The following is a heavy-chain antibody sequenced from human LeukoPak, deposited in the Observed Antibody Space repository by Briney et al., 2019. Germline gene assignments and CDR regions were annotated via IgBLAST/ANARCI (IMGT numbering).Heavy chain of an antibody. CDR1: GGSISSGGYY. CDR2: IYYSGST. D-gene: IGHD1-14*01. Sequence: KASETLSLTCTVSGGSISSGGYYWSWIRQHPGKGLEWIGYIYYSGSTYYNPSLKSRVTISVDTSKNQFSLKLSSVTAADTAVYYCARMGATGTTSDYWGQGTLVTVSS. V-gene: IGHV4-31*03. CDR3: ARMGATGTTSDY. J-gene: IGHJ4*02.